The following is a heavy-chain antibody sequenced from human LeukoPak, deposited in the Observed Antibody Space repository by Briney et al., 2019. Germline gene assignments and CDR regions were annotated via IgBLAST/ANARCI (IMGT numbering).Heavy chain of an antibody. CDR3: ARDSRYNYDSSYSGLGDS. CDR2: ISDSGGAT. D-gene: IGHD3-22*01. V-gene: IGHV3-23*01. J-gene: IGHJ4*02. Sequence: GGSLRLSCAASEFSVGSNYMTWVRQAPGKGLEWVSAISDSGGATFYADSVKGRFTISRDSSKNTLYLQMNSLRGEDTAVCYCARDSRYNYDSSYSGLGDSWGQGTLVTVSS. CDR1: EFSVGSNY.